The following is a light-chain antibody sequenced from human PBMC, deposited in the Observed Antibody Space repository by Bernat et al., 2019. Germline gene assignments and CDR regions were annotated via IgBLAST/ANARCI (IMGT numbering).Light chain of an antibody. J-gene: IGKJ5*01. V-gene: IGKV1-39*01. CDR3: QQSHMAPPIT. Sequence: DIQMTQSPSSLSASVGDRLTITCRASQTIANYLNWYQQEPGRAPKLLIYESSTLHSGVPSRFSGSGSGTEFTLTISSLQPEDFATYYCQQSHMAPPITFGQGTRL. CDR1: QTIANY. CDR2: ESS.